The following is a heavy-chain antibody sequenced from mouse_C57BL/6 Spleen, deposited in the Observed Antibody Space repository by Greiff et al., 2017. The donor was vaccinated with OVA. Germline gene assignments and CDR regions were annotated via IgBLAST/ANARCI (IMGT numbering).Heavy chain of an antibody. Sequence: EVKLVESGGDLVKPGGSLKLSCAASGFTFSSYGMSWVRQTPDKRLEWVATISSGGSYTYYPASVTGRFTISRDNAKNTLYMKMSMLKSEDTAMDYGARQWLLKENYFDYWGQGTTLTVSS. CDR1: GFTFSSYG. V-gene: IGHV5-6*01. J-gene: IGHJ2*01. CDR3: ARQWLLKENYFDY. D-gene: IGHD2-3*01. CDR2: ISSGGSYT.